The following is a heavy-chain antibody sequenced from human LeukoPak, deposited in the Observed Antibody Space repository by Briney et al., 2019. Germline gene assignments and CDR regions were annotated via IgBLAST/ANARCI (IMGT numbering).Heavy chain of an antibody. CDR1: GFTVSSNY. V-gene: IGHV3-66*04. CDR3: AKPRDIDSWAFDV. Sequence: PGESLRLSCAASGFTVSSNYMSWVRQVPGKGLEWVSVIYSDGTISYADSVKGRFTISRDNSENTLYLQMNSLRVEDTAVFYCAKPRDIDSWAFDVWGQGTMVTVSS. J-gene: IGHJ3*01. D-gene: IGHD2-15*01. CDR2: IYSDGTI.